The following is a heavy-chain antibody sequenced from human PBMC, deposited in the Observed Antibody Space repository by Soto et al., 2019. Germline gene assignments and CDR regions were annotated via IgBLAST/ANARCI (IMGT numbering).Heavy chain of an antibody. Sequence: SETLSLTCAVSGGSIDSGAFSLSWIRQPPGKGLEWIGYVTHSGTAYSIPSLNGRLTLSVYSSQTQFSLKLTSVTAADSAFYYCARIHWAQSSFDYWGRGILVTVSS. V-gene: IGHV4-30-2*01. CDR1: GGSIDSGAFS. CDR2: VTHSGTA. D-gene: IGHD6-19*01. J-gene: IGHJ4*02. CDR3: ARIHWAQSSFDY.